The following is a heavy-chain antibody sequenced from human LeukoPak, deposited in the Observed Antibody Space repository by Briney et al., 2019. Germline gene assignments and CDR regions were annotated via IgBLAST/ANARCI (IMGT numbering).Heavy chain of an antibody. D-gene: IGHD2-2*01. V-gene: IGHV4-61*02. CDR3: AREGASWGFT. J-gene: IGHJ5*02. CDR1: GDSISSGRYY. Sequence: SQTLSLTCTVSGDSISSGRYYWSWIRQPAGKGLEWIGRIHSSGGTEYYPSLKRRVTISVDTAKNQFSLKLTSVTAADTAVYYCAREGASWGFTWGQGTLVTVSS. CDR2: IHSSGGT.